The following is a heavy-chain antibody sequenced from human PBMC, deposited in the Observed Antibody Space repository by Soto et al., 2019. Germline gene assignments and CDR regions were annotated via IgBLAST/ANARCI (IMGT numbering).Heavy chain of an antibody. CDR3: ARQAAGLIAAAGPKPDYYYYGMDV. V-gene: IGHV4-39*01. J-gene: IGHJ6*02. D-gene: IGHD6-13*01. Sequence: SETLSLTCTVSGGSISSSSYYWGWIRQPPGKGLEWIGSIYYSGSTYYNPSLKSRVTISVDTSKNQFSLKLSSVTAADTAVYYCARQAAGLIAAAGPKPDYYYYGMDVWGQGTTVTVSS. CDR1: GGSISSSSYY. CDR2: IYYSGST.